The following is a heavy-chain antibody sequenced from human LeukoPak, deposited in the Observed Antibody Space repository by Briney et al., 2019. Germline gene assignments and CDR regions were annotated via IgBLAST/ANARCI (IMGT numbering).Heavy chain of an antibody. J-gene: IGHJ5*02. CDR2: INPNSGGT. Sequence: ASVKVSCKASGYTFTGYYMHWVRQAPGQGLEWMGWINPNSGGTNYAQKFQGRVTMTRDTSISTAYMELSRLRSDDTAVYYCARGEGDTAMVTDWFDPWGQGTLVTVSP. D-gene: IGHD5-18*01. V-gene: IGHV1-2*02. CDR1: GYTFTGYY. CDR3: ARGEGDTAMVTDWFDP.